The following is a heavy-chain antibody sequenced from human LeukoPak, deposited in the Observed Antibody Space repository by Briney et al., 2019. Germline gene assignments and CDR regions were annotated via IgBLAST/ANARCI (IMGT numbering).Heavy chain of an antibody. J-gene: IGHJ4*02. D-gene: IGHD3-10*01. CDR1: GGTFSSYA. CDR2: IIPIFGTA. V-gene: IGHV1-69*13. CDR3: ARDDTMVRGVHN. Sequence: SVKVSCKASGGTFSSYAISWVRQAPGQGLEWMGGIIPIFGTANYAQKFQGRVTITADESTSTAYMEPSSLRTEDTAVYYCARDDTMVRGVHNWGQGTLVTVSS.